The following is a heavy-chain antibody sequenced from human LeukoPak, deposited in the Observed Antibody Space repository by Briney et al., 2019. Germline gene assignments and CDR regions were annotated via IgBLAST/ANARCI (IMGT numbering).Heavy chain of an antibody. CDR2: IYYSGST. CDR1: GGSISSYY. J-gene: IGHJ3*02. D-gene: IGHD4-23*01. Sequence: PSETLSLTCTVSGGSISSYYWSWIRQPPGKGLEWIGYIYYSGSTNYNPSLKSRVTISVDTPKNQFSLKLSSVTAADTAVYYCARRFGTTTVAYDAFDIWGQGTMVTVSS. CDR3: ARRFGTTTVAYDAFDI. V-gene: IGHV4-59*01.